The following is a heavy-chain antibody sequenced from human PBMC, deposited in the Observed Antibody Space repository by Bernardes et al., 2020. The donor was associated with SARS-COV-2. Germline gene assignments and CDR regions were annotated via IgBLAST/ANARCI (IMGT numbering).Heavy chain of an antibody. CDR2: ISAYNGNT. V-gene: IGHV1-18*01. CDR1: GYTFTSYG. J-gene: IGHJ6*04. CDR3: ARDDITMVRGVKLRYYYYGMDV. Sequence: ASVKVSCKASGYTFTSYGISWVRQAPGQGLEWMGWISAYNGNTNYAQKLQGRVTMTTDTSTSTAYMELRSLRSDDTAVYYCARDDITMVRGVKLRYYYYGMDVWGKGTTVTVSS. D-gene: IGHD3-10*01.